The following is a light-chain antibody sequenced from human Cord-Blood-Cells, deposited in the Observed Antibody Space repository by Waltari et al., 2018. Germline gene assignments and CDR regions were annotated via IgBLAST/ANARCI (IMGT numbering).Light chain of an antibody. V-gene: IGKV1-39*01. J-gene: IGKJ1*01. CDR2: AAS. Sequence: GGGVVITCRASQSISSYLNWYQQKPGKAPKLLIYAASSLQSGVPSRFSGSGSGTDFTLTISSLQPEDFATYYCQQSYSTPQTFGQGTKVEIK. CDR3: QQSYSTPQT. CDR1: QSISSY.